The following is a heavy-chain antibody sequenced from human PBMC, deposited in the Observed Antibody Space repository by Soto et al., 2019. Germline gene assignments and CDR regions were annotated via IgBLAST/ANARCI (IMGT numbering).Heavy chain of an antibody. J-gene: IGHJ4*02. D-gene: IGHD2-15*01. V-gene: IGHV3-73*01. CDR2: IRSKANSYAT. CDR3: TRLVAPVAY. CDR1: GFTFSGSA. Sequence: LRLSCAASGFTFSGSAMHLVRQASWKGLEWVGRIRSKANSYATAYAASVKGRFTISRDDSKNTAYLQMNSLKTEDTAVYYCTRLVAPVAYWGQGTLVTVSS.